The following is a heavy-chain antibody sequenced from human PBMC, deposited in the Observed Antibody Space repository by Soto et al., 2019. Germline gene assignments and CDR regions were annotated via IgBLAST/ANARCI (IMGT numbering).Heavy chain of an antibody. J-gene: IGHJ5*02. CDR2: IIPILGIT. V-gene: IGHV1-69*02. CDR3: AGAGYNWNDVPGNWFDP. Sequence: ASVKVSCKASGGTFSSYTISWVRQAPGQGLEWMGRIIPILGITNYAQKFQGRVTITADKSTSTAYMELSSLRSEDTAVYYCAGAGYNWNDVPGNWFDPWGQGTLVTVSS. D-gene: IGHD1-20*01. CDR1: GGTFSSYT.